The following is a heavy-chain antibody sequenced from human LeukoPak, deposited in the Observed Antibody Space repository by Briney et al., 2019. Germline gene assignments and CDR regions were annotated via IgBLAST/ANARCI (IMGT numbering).Heavy chain of an antibody. CDR2: INPNSGGT. V-gene: IGHV1-2*02. Sequence: ASVKVSCKASGYTFTGYYMHWVRQAPGQGLEWMGWINPNSGGTNYAQKFQGRVTMTRDTSISTAYMELSRLRSDDTAVYYCAGGGGRAAAYYYYGMDVWGQGTTVTVSS. D-gene: IGHD6-13*01. CDR1: GYTFTGYY. CDR3: AGGGGRAAAYYYYGMDV. J-gene: IGHJ6*02.